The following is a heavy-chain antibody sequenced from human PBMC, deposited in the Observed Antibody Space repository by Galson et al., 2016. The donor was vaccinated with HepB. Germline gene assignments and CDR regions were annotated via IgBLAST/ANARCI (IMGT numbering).Heavy chain of an antibody. V-gene: IGHV3-30*18. D-gene: IGHD2-15*01. CDR2: ISHDGSRR. J-gene: IGHJ6*02. CDR3: AKDEGRCSGGSCYSTPEGLDV. CDR1: GFTFSRYG. Sequence: SLRLSCAGSGFTFSRYGMHWVRQAPGKGLEWVALISHDGSRRHSADSVKGRFTTSRDNSENTLSLQMNSLRAEDTAVYYCAKDEGRCSGGSCYSTPEGLDVWGQGTTVTVSS.